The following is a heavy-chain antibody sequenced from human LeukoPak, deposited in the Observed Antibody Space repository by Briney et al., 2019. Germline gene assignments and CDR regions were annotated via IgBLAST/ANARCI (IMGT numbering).Heavy chain of an antibody. CDR1: GYTFTGYY. D-gene: IGHD3-3*01. V-gene: IGHV1-2*02. CDR3: ARRWSGYLYYFDY. J-gene: IGHJ4*02. CDR2: INPNSGGT. Sequence: GASVKVSCKASGYTFTGYYMHWVRQAPGQGLEWMGWINPNSGGTNYAQKFQGRVTMTRDTSISTAYMELSRLRSDDTAVYYCARRWSGYLYYFDYWGQGTLVTVSS.